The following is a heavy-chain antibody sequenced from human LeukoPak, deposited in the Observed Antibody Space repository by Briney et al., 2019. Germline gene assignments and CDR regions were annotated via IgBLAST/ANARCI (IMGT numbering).Heavy chain of an antibody. CDR1: GGSFCGYY. J-gene: IGHJ6*02. V-gene: IGHV4-34*01. Sequence: SETLSLTCAVYGGSFCGYYWSWIRQPPGKGLEWIGEINHSGSTNYNPSLKSRVTISVDTSKNQFSLKLSSVTAADTAVCYCARTVSLRFFYYYGMDVWGQGTTVTVSS. CDR3: ARTVSLRFFYYYGMDV. D-gene: IGHD5/OR15-5a*01. CDR2: INHSGST.